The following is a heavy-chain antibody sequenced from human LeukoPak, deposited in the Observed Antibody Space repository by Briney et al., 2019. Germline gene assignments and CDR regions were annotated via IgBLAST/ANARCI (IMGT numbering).Heavy chain of an antibody. CDR2: IRYDGSNK. D-gene: IGHD4-11*01. V-gene: IGHV3-30*02. CDR1: GFTFSSYG. J-gene: IGHJ6*03. Sequence: SGGSLRLSCAASGFTFSSYGMHWVRQAPGKGLKWEAFIRYDGSNKYYADSVKGRFTISRDNSKNTLYLQMNSLRAEDTAVYYCAKVVGGTTVTSATYMDVWGKGTTVTVSS. CDR3: AKVVGGTTVTSATYMDV.